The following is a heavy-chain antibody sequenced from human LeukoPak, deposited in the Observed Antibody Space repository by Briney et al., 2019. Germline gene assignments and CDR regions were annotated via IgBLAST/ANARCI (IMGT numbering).Heavy chain of an antibody. CDR3: ASGKGHDFWSGYLSWFDP. CDR1: GLTFSSYS. D-gene: IGHD3-3*01. Sequence: GGSLRLSCVASGLTFSSYSMNWVRQASGKGLEWISYISSSSSTIYYADSVEGRFTISRDNAKNSLYLQMNSLRAEDTAVYYCASGKGHDFWSGYLSWFDPWGQGTLVTVSS. V-gene: IGHV3-48*04. CDR2: ISSSSSTI. J-gene: IGHJ5*02.